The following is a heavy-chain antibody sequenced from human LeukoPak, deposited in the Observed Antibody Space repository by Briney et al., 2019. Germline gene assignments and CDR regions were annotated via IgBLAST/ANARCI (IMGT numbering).Heavy chain of an antibody. CDR3: ARHSLIGTTPFDY. D-gene: IGHD1-20*01. CDR2: INPSGGST. Sequence: ASVKVPCKASGYSFISFYIHWVRQDPGQGLEWMGVINPSGGSTAYAQQFQGRVTMTRDTSTSTVYMELSSLRSEDTAVYYCARHSLIGTTPFDYWGQGTLVTVSS. CDR1: GYSFISFY. V-gene: IGHV1-46*01. J-gene: IGHJ4*02.